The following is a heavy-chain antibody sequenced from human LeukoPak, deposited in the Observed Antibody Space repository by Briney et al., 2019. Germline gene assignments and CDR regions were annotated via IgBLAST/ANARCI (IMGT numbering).Heavy chain of an antibody. J-gene: IGHJ4*02. V-gene: IGHV1-69*13. CDR3: ARPIAAAGTRILGY. D-gene: IGHD6-13*01. Sequence: SVKVSCKASGGTFSSYAITWVRQAPGQGLEWMGGIIPIFDTSNYAQKFQGRVTFTSDDSTSTAYMELSSLRSEDTAVYYCARPIAAAGTRILGYWGQGTLVTVSS. CDR1: GGTFSSYA. CDR2: IIPIFDTS.